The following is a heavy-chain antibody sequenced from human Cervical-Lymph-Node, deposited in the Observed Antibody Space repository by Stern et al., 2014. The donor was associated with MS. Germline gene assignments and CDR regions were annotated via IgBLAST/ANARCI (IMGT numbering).Heavy chain of an antibody. Sequence: EVQLVESGGGLVQPGRSLRLSCAASGFTFDDYGMYLGPPTPGKGLEGVSGISWDSGRLGYADSVKGRFTISRDNAKNFLYLQMNSLRPEDTALYYCAKGGGDYGFGWFDPWGQGTLVTVSS. CDR1: GFTFDDYG. CDR2: ISWDSGRL. J-gene: IGHJ5*02. CDR3: AKGGGDYGFGWFDP. V-gene: IGHV3-9*01. D-gene: IGHD4-17*01.